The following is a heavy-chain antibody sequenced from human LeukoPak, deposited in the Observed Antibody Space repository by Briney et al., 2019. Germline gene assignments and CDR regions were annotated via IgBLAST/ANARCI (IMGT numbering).Heavy chain of an antibody. CDR3: ASEWPPAY. CDR2: ISGSGGST. D-gene: IGHD3-3*01. J-gene: IGHJ4*02. V-gene: IGHV3-23*01. Sequence: PGASLRLSCASTGFTFSSYAMSWVRQAPGKGLEWVSAISGSGGSTYYADSVKGRFTISRDNSKSTLYLQMNRLRAEDTAVYYCASEWPPAYWGQGNLVTVSS. CDR1: GFTFSSYA.